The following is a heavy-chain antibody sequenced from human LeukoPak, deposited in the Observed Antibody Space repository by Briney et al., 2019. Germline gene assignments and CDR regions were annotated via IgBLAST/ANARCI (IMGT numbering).Heavy chain of an antibody. D-gene: IGHD6-13*01. CDR3: ARSGGYSSSWFDY. V-gene: IGHV4-39*01. CDR2: IHYSGTT. CDR1: GGSISSSSYY. Sequence: SETLSLTCTVSGGSISSSSYYWGWIGQPPGQGREWIGSIHYSGTTYYNPSLKSRVTISVDTSKNQFSLNLSCVTAAETALYYCARSGGYSSSWFDYWGQGTLVTVSS. J-gene: IGHJ4*02.